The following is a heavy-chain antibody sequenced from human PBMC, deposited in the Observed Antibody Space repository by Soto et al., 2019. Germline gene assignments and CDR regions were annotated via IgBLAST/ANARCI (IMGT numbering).Heavy chain of an antibody. D-gene: IGHD3-22*01. V-gene: IGHV3-23*01. J-gene: IGHJ3*02. CDR1: GFTFSSYA. CDR3: ARGPLYYYDSSPDAFDI. CDR2: ISGSGGST. Sequence: HPGGSLRLSCAASGFTFSSYAMSWVRQAPGKGLEWVSAISGSGGSTYYADSVKGRFTISRDNSKNTLYLQMNSLRAEDTAVYYCARGPLYYYDSSPDAFDIWGQGTMVTVSS.